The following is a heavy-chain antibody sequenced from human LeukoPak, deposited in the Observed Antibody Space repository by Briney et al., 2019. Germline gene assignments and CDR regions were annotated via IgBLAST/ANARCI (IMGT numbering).Heavy chain of an antibody. CDR1: GFTFRSYT. J-gene: IGHJ4*01. Sequence: PGGSLRLSCAASGFTFRSYTMNWVRQAPGKGLEWVSTISGGGTTTYYADSVKGRFTISRDNSKNTLYLQMNSLRAEDTAVYYCAKDPSFGSGTLYPIFDYWGHGTLVAVSS. V-gene: IGHV3-23*01. CDR2: ISGGGTTT. CDR3: AKDPSFGSGTLYPIFDY. D-gene: IGHD3-10*01.